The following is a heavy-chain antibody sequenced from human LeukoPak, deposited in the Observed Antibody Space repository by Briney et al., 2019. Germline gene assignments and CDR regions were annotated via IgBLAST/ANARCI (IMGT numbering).Heavy chain of an antibody. J-gene: IGHJ3*02. D-gene: IGHD1-26*01. V-gene: IGHV4-61*02. CDR3: ARGRGGVGVTTVDI. CDR1: GGSINSGSYY. CDR2: IYTSGSI. Sequence: SQTLSLTCTVSGGSINSGSYYWSWIRQPAGKGLEWIGRIYTSGSIHYNPSLKSRVTISLDTSKNQFSLKLNSVTAADTAVYYCARGRGGVGVTTVDIWGQGTMVTVSS.